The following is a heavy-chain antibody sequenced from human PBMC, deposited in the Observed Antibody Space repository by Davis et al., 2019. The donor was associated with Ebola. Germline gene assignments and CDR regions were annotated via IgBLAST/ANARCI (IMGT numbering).Heavy chain of an antibody. D-gene: IGHD2-21*01. V-gene: IGHV3-30*18. CDR1: GFTFSGYG. J-gene: IGHJ4*02. CDR2: ISYDGGKE. CDR3: AKDAFNYPHILDY. Sequence: PGGSLRLSCAASGFTFSGYGMHWVRQAPGKGLEWVALISYDGGKEYYADSVKGRFTISRDNSKNTLYLQMDSLRAEDTAVYYCAKDAFNYPHILDYWGQGTLVTVSS.